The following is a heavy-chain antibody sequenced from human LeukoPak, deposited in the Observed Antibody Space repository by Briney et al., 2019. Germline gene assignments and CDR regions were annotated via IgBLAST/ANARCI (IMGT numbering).Heavy chain of an antibody. J-gene: IGHJ4*02. CDR2: ISSSSSYI. Sequence: GGSLRLSCAASGFTFSSYSMNWVRQAPGKGLEWVSSISSSSSYIYYADSVKGRFTISRDNAKNSLYLQMNSLRAEDTAVYYCARQNRYCSSTRCYAVWADYWGQGTLVTVSS. D-gene: IGHD2-2*01. CDR3: ARQNRYCSSTRCYAVWADY. CDR1: GFTFSSYS. V-gene: IGHV3-21*06.